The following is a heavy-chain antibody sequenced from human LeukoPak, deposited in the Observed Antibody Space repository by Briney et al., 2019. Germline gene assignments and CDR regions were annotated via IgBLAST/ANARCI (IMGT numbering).Heavy chain of an antibody. CDR2: IYYSGST. Sequence: SETLSLTCTVSGGSISSSSYYWGWIRHPPGKGLEWIGSIYYSGSTYYNPSLKSRVTISVDTSKNQFSLKLSSVTAADTAVYYCVAVAGTKLAAFDYWGQGTLVTVSS. D-gene: IGHD6-19*01. J-gene: IGHJ4*02. CDR1: GGSISSSSYY. CDR3: VAVAGTKLAAFDY. V-gene: IGHV4-39*01.